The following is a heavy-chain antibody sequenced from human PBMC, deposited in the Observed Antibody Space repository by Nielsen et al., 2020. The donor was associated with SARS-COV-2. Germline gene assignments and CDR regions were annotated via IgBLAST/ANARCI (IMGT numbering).Heavy chain of an antibody. CDR3: ARGLGDYVPHFDY. CDR2: INHSGST. J-gene: IGHJ4*02. CDR1: GGSFSGYY. Sequence: SETLSLTCAVYGGSFSGYYWSWIRQPPGKGLEWIGEINHSGSTNYNPSLKSRVTISVDTSKNQFSLKLSSVTAADTAVYYCARGLGDYVPHFDYWGQRTLVTVSS. V-gene: IGHV4-34*01. D-gene: IGHD4-17*01.